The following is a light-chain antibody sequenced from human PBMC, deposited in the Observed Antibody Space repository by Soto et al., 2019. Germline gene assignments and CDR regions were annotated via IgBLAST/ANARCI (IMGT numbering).Light chain of an antibody. CDR1: SSDVGAYNS. CDR3: AAWDDSTNGYV. Sequence: QSALTQPASVSGSPGRSITISCTGTSSDVGAYNSVSWYQQHPGKAPKLLICAVSHRPSGVSDRFSGSKSGTSASLAISGLQSADEADYYCAAWDDSTNGYVFGTGTKLTVL. CDR2: AVS. J-gene: IGLJ1*01. V-gene: IGLV2-14*01.